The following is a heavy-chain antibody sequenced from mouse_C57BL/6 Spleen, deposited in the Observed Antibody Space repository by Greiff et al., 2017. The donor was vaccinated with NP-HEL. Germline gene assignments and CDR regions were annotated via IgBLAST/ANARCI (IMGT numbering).Heavy chain of an antibody. Sequence: QVQLKQPGAELVRPGSSVKLSCKASGYTFTSYWMDWVKQRPGQGLEWIGNIYPSDSETHYNQKFKDKATLTVDKSSSTAYMQLSSLTSEDSAVYYCAFTVAAGDYFDYWGQGTTLTVSS. CDR3: AFTVAAGDYFDY. V-gene: IGHV1-61*01. CDR2: IYPSDSET. CDR1: GYTFTSYW. D-gene: IGHD1-1*01. J-gene: IGHJ2*01.